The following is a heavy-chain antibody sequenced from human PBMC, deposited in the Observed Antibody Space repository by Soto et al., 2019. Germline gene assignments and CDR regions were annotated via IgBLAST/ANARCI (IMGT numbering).Heavy chain of an antibody. Sequence: SETLSLTCAVYGGSFSAYYWSWIRQPPGKGLEWIGEINHSGSTNYNPSLKSRVTISVDTSKNQFSLKLSSVTAADTAVYYCARGPLLSIAVAGNNWFDPWGQGTQV. V-gene: IGHV4-34*01. D-gene: IGHD6-19*01. J-gene: IGHJ5*02. CDR3: ARGPLLSIAVAGNNWFDP. CDR2: INHSGST. CDR1: GGSFSAYY.